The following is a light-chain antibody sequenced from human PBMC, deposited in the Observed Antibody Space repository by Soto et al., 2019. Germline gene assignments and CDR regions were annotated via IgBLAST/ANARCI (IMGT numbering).Light chain of an antibody. V-gene: IGLV4-60*02. CDR1: SGHSSYI. CDR2: LEGSGSY. Sequence: QTVVTQSSSASASLGSSVKLTCTLSSGHSSYIIAWHQQQPGKAPRYLMKLEGSGSYNKGSGVPDRFSGSSSGADRYLTISNPQFEDEADYYCETWDSNTRVFGGGTKVTVL. CDR3: ETWDSNTRV. J-gene: IGLJ3*02.